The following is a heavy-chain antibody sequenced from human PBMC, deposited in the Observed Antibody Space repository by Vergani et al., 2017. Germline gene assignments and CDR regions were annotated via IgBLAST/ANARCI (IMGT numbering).Heavy chain of an antibody. J-gene: IGHJ6*02. CDR2: ISSSSSTI. D-gene: IGHD4-17*01. CDR3: ARESDTVTTIYYYGIDV. Sequence: EVQLVESGGGLVQPGGSLRLSCAASGFTFSSYSMNWVRQAPGKGLEWVSYISSSSSTIYYADSVKGRFTISRDNAKNSLYLQMNSLRAEDTAVYYCARESDTVTTIYYYGIDVWSQGTTVTVSS. CDR1: GFTFSSYS. V-gene: IGHV3-48*01.